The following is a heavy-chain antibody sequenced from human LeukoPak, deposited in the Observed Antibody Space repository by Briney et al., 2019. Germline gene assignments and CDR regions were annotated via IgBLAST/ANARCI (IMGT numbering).Heavy chain of an antibody. CDR2: ISTHTDNK. V-gene: IGHV1-18*01. D-gene: IGHD5-24*01. CDR3: ARRMKRWLGVDC. J-gene: IGHJ4*02. CDR1: GYTFTTYG. Sequence: ASVKVSCQASGYTFTTYGISWVRQAPGQGLEWMGWISTHTDNKNYAQKIQDRVTMTIDTSTNTAYLELRSLQSDDTGVYYCARRMKRWLGVDCWGQGTLVTVSS.